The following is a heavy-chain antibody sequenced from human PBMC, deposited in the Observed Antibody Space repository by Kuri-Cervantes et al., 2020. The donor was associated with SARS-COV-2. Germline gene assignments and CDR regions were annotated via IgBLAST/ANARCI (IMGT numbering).Heavy chain of an antibody. Sequence: LSLTCAASGFTFSSYWMSWVHQAPGKGLEWVANIKQDGSEKYYVDSVKGRFTISRDNSKNTLYLQMNSLRAEDTAVYYCAKAQSSLFDYWGQGTLVTVSS. J-gene: IGHJ4*02. CDR1: GFTFSSYW. V-gene: IGHV3-7*03. CDR3: AKAQSSLFDY. CDR2: IKQDGSEK. D-gene: IGHD6-6*01.